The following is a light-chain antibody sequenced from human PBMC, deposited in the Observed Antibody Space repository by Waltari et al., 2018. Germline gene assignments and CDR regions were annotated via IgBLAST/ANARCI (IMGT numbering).Light chain of an antibody. CDR2: DVS. CDR3: SSYTSSTTGI. J-gene: IGLJ2*01. Sequence: QSALTQPDSVSGSPGQSITISRTGTSSDVGGLKYVSWYQQHPGKAPKVIIYDVSNRASGVPNRFSGSKSGNSASLTISGLQAEDEADYYCSSYTSSTTGIFGGGTRLTVL. V-gene: IGLV2-14*01. CDR1: SSDVGGLKY.